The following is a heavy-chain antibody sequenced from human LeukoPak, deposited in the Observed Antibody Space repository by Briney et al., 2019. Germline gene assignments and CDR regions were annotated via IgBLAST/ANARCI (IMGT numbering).Heavy chain of an antibody. CDR3: ANRHNLPAAGDSVLSD. J-gene: IGHJ4*02. Sequence: KPGGSLRLSCAASGFTSTNTWMTWVRQAPGKGLEWVGRIKSSSDGGTTDYAAPVKGRFTISRDDSKNALYLQMNSLRAEDTAVYYCANRHNLPAAGDSVLSDWGQGTLVTVSS. CDR1: GFTSTNTW. D-gene: IGHD6-13*01. V-gene: IGHV3-15*01. CDR2: IKSSSDGGTT.